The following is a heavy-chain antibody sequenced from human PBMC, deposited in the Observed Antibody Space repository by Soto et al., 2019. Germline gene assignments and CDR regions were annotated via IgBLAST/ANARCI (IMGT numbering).Heavy chain of an antibody. J-gene: IGHJ6*02. Sequence: SETLSLTCTVSNGSISNYYWTWIRQPPGKGLEWIGYIYYSGTTNYNTFLKSRITISLDTSKNQFSLKLTSVTAADTAVYYCARASFTTIAMDVWGQGTMVTVSS. CDR1: NGSISNYY. V-gene: IGHV4-59*01. D-gene: IGHD1-26*01. CDR2: IYYSGTT. CDR3: ARASFTTIAMDV.